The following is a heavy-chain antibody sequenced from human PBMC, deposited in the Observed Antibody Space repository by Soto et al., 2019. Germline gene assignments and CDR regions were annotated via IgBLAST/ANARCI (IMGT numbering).Heavy chain of an antibody. Sequence: ASETLSLTCAVSGGSISGSYYYWAWLRQSPGKGPEWIGSVFYTGFTSYNPSLESRVSVSVDTSKSQFSLKLSAVTAADTAVYYCATSQKGYNWNYFDHWGQGALVTVSS. V-gene: IGHV4-39*01. CDR1: GGSISGSYYY. J-gene: IGHJ4*02. CDR2: VFYTGFT. D-gene: IGHD1-20*01. CDR3: ATSQKGYNWNYFDH.